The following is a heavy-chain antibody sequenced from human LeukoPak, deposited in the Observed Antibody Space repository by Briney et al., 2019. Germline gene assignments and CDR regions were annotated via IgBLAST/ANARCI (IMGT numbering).Heavy chain of an antibody. Sequence: GGSLRLSCAASGFIISSYAMSWVRQAPGKGLEWVSTITGSGGYTYYADSVKGRFTISRDNANNSLYLQMNSLRAEDTAVYYCAKEPATRWLATFDYXGXGTLVTVSS. D-gene: IGHD6-19*01. J-gene: IGHJ4*02. CDR1: GFIISSYA. V-gene: IGHV3-23*01. CDR2: ITGSGGYT. CDR3: AKEPATRWLATFDY.